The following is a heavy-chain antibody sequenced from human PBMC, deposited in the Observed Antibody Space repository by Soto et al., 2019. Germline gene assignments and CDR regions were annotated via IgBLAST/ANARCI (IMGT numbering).Heavy chain of an antibody. Sequence: QVQLVQSGAEVKKPGASVKVSCEASGYTFTSYGISWVRQAPGQGLEWMGWISAYNGNTNYAQKLQGRVTMTTDTSTSTAYMELRSLRSDDTAVYYCAVGYCSSTSCYVYYYYGMDVWGQGTTVTVSS. CDR3: AVGYCSSTSCYVYYYYGMDV. CDR2: ISAYNGNT. CDR1: GYTFTSYG. J-gene: IGHJ6*02. V-gene: IGHV1-18*01. D-gene: IGHD2-2*01.